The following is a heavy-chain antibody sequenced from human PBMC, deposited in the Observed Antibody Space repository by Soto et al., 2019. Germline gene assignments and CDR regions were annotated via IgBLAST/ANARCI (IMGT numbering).Heavy chain of an antibody. D-gene: IGHD2-15*01. CDR3: VRTSLVVAAATREDY. J-gene: IGHJ4*02. V-gene: IGHV3-74*01. CDR1: GFTFSSYW. Sequence: EVQLVESGGGLVPPGGSMRLSCAASGFTFSSYWMHWVRQAPGKGLVWVSRINSDGSSTSYADSVKGRFTISSDNAKNTLYLQTNSLIAEDTAVYYCVRTSLVVAAATREDYWGQGTLVTVSS. CDR2: INSDGSST.